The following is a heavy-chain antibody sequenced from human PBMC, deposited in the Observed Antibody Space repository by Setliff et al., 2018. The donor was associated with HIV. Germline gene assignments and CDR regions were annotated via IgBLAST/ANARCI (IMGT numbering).Heavy chain of an antibody. Sequence: SETLSLTCAVYGGSFSGDSWSWIRQPRIGEINHNGSTNYNPSLKSRVTISVDTSKNQFSLKLRSVTAADTAVYYCAGPMVRGVITRPYYYYGMDVWGQGTTVTVSS. CDR3: AGPMVRGVITRPYYYYGMDV. J-gene: IGHJ6*02. D-gene: IGHD3-10*01. CDR2: INHNGST. V-gene: IGHV4-34*01. CDR1: GGSFSGDS.